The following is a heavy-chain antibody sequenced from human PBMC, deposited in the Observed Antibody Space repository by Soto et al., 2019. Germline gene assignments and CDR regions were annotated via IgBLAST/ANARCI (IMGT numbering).Heavy chain of an antibody. CDR3: AREGVTMVRGLKGNWFDP. D-gene: IGHD3-10*01. V-gene: IGHV1-46*01. Sequence: ASVKASCKASGYTFTSYYMHWVRQAPGQGLEWMGIINPSGGSTSYAQKFQGRVTMTRDASTSTVYMELSSLRSEDTAVYYCAREGVTMVRGLKGNWFDPWGQGTLVTVSS. CDR2: INPSGGST. J-gene: IGHJ5*02. CDR1: GYTFTSYY.